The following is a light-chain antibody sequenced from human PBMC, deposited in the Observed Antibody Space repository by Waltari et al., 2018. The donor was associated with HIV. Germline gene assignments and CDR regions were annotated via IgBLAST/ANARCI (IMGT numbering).Light chain of an antibody. J-gene: IGLJ2*01. CDR2: SNK. CDR1: YSNIGSNT. Sequence: QSVLTQTPSLSGTPGQRVTISCSGGYSNIGSNTVNWYQQFPGTAPRLLIYSNKQRPSGVPDRLSGAKSGTSASLVISELQSQDEADYHCAAWDDSLHGELFGGGTKLTVL. CDR3: AAWDDSLHGEL. V-gene: IGLV1-44*01.